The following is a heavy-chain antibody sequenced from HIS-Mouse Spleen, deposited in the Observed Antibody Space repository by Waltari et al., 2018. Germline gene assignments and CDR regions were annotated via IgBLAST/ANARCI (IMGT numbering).Heavy chain of an antibody. J-gene: IGHJ2*01. V-gene: IGHV4-39*07. Sequence: QLQLQESGPGLVKPSATLSLTCPFPGGSISSSSYYWGWIRQPPGKGLEWIGSIYYSGSTYYNPSLKSRVTISVDTSKNQFSLKLSSVTAADTAVYYCAREIPYSSSWYDWYFDLWGRGTLVTVSS. CDR2: IYYSGST. CDR1: GGSISSSSYY. D-gene: IGHD6-13*01. CDR3: AREIPYSSSWYDWYFDL.